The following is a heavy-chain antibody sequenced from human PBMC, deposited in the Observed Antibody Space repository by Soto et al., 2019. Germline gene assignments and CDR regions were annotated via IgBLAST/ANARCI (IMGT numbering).Heavy chain of an antibody. Sequence: QVQLVQSGPEVKEPGASVKVSCKSSGYGFTTRAVNWVRQAPGYGLEWMGWVKPANGNTRYSQKFQGRLSLTRDTSANTIYMELTALSFEDTAVYFCAREGEPPSGWEYFFYGLDVWGQGTTVIVSS. V-gene: IGHV1-3*01. D-gene: IGHD6-25*01. J-gene: IGHJ6*02. CDR1: GYGFTTRA. CDR3: AREGEPPSGWEYFFYGLDV. CDR2: VKPANGNT.